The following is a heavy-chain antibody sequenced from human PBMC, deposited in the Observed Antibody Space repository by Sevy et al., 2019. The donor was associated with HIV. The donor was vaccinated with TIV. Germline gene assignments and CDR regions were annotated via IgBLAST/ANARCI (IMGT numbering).Heavy chain of an antibody. CDR2: INPNSGGT. D-gene: IGHD6-13*01. Sequence: ASVKVSCKASGYTFTGYYMHWVRQAPGQGLEWMGRINPNSGGTNYAQKFQGRVTMTRDTSISTAYMELSRLRSDDTAVYYCAGARYSSLTHFDYWGQGTLVTVSS. V-gene: IGHV1-2*06. J-gene: IGHJ4*02. CDR3: AGARYSSLTHFDY. CDR1: GYTFTGYY.